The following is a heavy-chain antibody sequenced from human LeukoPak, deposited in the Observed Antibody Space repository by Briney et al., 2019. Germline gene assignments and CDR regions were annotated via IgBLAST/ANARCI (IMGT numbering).Heavy chain of an antibody. CDR2: ISGSDYST. D-gene: IGHD2-15*01. J-gene: IGHJ4*02. V-gene: IGHV3-23*01. CDR3: AKWDVTYSYSDF. Sequence: GGSLRLSCAASGFTFSSYGMSWVRQAPGKGLEWVSAISGSDYSTFYTDSVKGRFTISRDNSKNTLYLQMNSLRAEDTAVYYCAKWDVTYSYSDFWGQGTLVTVSS. CDR1: GFTFSSYG.